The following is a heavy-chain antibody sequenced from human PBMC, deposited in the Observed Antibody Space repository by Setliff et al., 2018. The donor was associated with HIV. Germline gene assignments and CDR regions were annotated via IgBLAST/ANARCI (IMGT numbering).Heavy chain of an antibody. D-gene: IGHD4-4*01. V-gene: IGHV1-8*02. CDR3: ARGVTTIQY. J-gene: IGHJ4*02. CDR1: GYTFNTYD. CDR2: MNANSGSA. Sequence: VNVSCKASGYTFNTYDLVWVRQTSGQGLEWMGSMNANSGSAVYAPQFQGRVTMTRNTSISTAYMDMSSLRSEDTAVYYCARGVTTIQYWGQGSLVTVSS.